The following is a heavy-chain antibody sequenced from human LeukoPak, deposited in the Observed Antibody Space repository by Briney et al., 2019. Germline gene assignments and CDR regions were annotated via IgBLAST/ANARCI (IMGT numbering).Heavy chain of an antibody. V-gene: IGHV3-15*01. CDR2: IRSENDGGTT. CDR3: AADTPTADPQIDY. J-gene: IGHJ4*02. CDR1: GFTFNYAW. Sequence: PGGSLGLSCAASGFTFNYAWMTWIRLAPGKGLEWVARIRSENDGGTTEYAAPVKGRFSISRDDPKNTLYLQMNSLKIEDTAMYYCAADTPTADPQIDYWGQGTLVTVSS. D-gene: IGHD2-21*02.